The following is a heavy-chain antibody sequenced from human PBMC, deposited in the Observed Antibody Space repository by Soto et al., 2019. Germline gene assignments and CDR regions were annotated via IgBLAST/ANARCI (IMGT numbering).Heavy chain of an antibody. Sequence: PGGSLRLSCEASGFTFSTYGMHWVRQAPGKGLEWVSSISRSSDHMYYADSVRGRFTISRDNAKNSLFLQMNSLRAEDTAVYYCTRAISGGPFDYWGQGALVTVSS. V-gene: IGHV3-21*01. J-gene: IGHJ4*02. CDR1: GFTFSTYG. D-gene: IGHD2-15*01. CDR3: TRAISGGPFDY. CDR2: ISRSSDHM.